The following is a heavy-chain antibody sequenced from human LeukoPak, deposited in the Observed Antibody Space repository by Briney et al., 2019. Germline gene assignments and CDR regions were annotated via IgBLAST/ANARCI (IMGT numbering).Heavy chain of an antibody. Sequence: SETLSLTCAVSGGSISSGGYSWSWIRQPPGKGLEWIGYIYHSGSTYYNPSLKSRVTISVDRSKNQFSLKLSSVTAADTAVYYCARDTYYYDSSGYYSLMIDYWGQGTLVTVSS. CDR3: ARDTYYYDSSGYYSLMIDY. D-gene: IGHD3-22*01. J-gene: IGHJ4*02. CDR1: GGSISSGGYS. CDR2: IYHSGST. V-gene: IGHV4-30-2*01.